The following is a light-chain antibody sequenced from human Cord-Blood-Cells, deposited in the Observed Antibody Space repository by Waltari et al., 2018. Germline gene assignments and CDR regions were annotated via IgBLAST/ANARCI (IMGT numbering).Light chain of an antibody. V-gene: IGLV2-23*01. CDR1: SSDVRRYNL. J-gene: IGLJ3*02. CDR3: CSYAGSSTFWV. CDR2: EGS. Sequence: QSALTQPASVSGSPGQSITIPCTGTSSDVRRYNLVSWYQQHPGKAPKLMIYEGSKRPSGVSNRFSGSKSGNTASLTISGLQAEDEADYYCCSYAGSSTFWVFGGGTKLTVL.